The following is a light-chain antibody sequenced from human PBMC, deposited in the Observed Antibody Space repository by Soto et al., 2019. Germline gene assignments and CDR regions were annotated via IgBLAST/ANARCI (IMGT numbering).Light chain of an antibody. Sequence: DIPMTQSPSSLSASVGDRVTITCRASQVISSYLAWYQQKPGEVPKVLIYAASTLQSGVPSRFSGSGSGTDFTLTISSLQPEDVATYYCQNYNSAPQTFGQGTKVEI. CDR3: QNYNSAPQT. V-gene: IGKV1-27*01. CDR1: QVISSY. J-gene: IGKJ1*01. CDR2: AAS.